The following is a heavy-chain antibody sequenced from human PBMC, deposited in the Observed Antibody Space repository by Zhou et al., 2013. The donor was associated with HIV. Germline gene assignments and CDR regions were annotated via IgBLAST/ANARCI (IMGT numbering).Heavy chain of an antibody. CDR1: GGTFSSYA. D-gene: IGHD6-6*01. Sequence: QVQLVQSGAEVKKPGSSVKVSCKASGGTFSSYAISWVRQAPGQGLEWMGGIIPIFGTANYAQKFQGRVTITTDESTSTAYMELSSLRSEDTAVYYCARGQGAARPGFSYYYYMDVWGKGTTVTVSS. CDR2: IIPIFGTA. CDR3: ARGQGAARPGFSYYYYMDV. J-gene: IGHJ6*03. V-gene: IGHV1-69*05.